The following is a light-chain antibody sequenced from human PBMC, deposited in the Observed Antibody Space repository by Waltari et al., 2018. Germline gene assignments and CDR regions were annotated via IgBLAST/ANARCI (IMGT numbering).Light chain of an antibody. J-gene: IGKJ5*01. Sequence: EIVLTQSPATLSLSPGEIATLSCRASQSVNSHLAWYQQKPDQAPRLLIYDSSNRATGIPARFSGSGSGTDFTLTISSLEPEDFAVYYCQQRSNWPPITFGQGTRLEIK. CDR2: DSS. V-gene: IGKV3-11*01. CDR3: QQRSNWPPIT. CDR1: QSVNSH.